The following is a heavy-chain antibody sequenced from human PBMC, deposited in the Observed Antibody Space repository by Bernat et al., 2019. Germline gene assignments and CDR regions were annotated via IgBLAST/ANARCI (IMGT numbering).Heavy chain of an antibody. CDR3: AKGAYGGKSVTFDL. CDR2: ISWDGGST. V-gene: IGHV3-43*01. J-gene: IGHJ2*01. Sequence: EVQLVESGGVVVQPGGSLRLSCAASGFTFDDYTMHWVRQAPGKGLEWVSLISWDGGSTYYADSVKGRFTISRDNSKNSLYLRMNSLRTEDTALYYCAKGAYGGKSVTFDLWGRGTLVTVSS. CDR1: GFTFDDYT. D-gene: IGHD4/OR15-4a*01.